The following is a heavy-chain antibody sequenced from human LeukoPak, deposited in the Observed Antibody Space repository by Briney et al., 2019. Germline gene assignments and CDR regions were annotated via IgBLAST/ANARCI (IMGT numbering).Heavy chain of an antibody. J-gene: IGHJ4*02. CDR2: IYHSGST. D-gene: IGHD6-19*01. V-gene: IGHV4-4*02. CDR3: ARSRPVRY. Sequence: PGRSLRLSCAASGFTFSSYGMHWVRQPPGKGLEWIGEIYHSGSTNYNPSLKSRVTISVDKSKNQFSLKLSSVTAADTAVYYCARSRPVRYWGQGTLVTVSS. CDR1: GFTFSSYG.